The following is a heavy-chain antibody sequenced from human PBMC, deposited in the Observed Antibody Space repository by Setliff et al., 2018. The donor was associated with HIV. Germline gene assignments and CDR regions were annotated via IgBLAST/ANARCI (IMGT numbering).Heavy chain of an antibody. CDR3: AIGVLQFDD. J-gene: IGHJ4*02. CDR1: GFTFSGYY. Sequence: ASVKVSCKTSGFTFSGYYVHWVRQAPGQGLEWLGMINPSGGSTTYAQKFQGRVTMTEDTSADTAYMELSSLRSEDTAVYYCAIGVLQFDDWGQGTLVTVSS. CDR2: INPSGGST. V-gene: IGHV1-46*01.